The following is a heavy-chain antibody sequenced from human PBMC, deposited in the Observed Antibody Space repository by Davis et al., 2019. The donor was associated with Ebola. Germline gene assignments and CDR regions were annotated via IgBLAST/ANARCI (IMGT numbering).Heavy chain of an antibody. CDR3: ARVGWSGYSWAYYMDV. V-gene: IGHV4-59*01. D-gene: IGHD3-3*01. CDR1: GGSISSYY. CDR2: IYYSGST. J-gene: IGHJ6*03. Sequence: SETLSLTCTVSGGSISSYYWSWIRQPPGKGLEWIGYIYYSGSTNYNPSLKSRVTISVDTSKNQFSLKLSSVTAADTAVYYCARVGWSGYSWAYYMDVWGKGTTVTVSS.